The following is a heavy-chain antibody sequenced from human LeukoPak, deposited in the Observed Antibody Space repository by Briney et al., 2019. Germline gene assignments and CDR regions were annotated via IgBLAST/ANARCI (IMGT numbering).Heavy chain of an antibody. Sequence: GGSLRLSCAASGFTFDDYAMHWVRQAPGKGLEWVSGISWNSGSIGYADSVKGRFTISRDNAKNSLYLQMNSLRAEDTAVYYCVRGNYDGNLGHFDYWGQGNLVSVFS. V-gene: IGHV3-9*01. D-gene: IGHD4-23*01. J-gene: IGHJ4*02. CDR3: VRGNYDGNLGHFDY. CDR2: ISWNSGSI. CDR1: GFTFDDYA.